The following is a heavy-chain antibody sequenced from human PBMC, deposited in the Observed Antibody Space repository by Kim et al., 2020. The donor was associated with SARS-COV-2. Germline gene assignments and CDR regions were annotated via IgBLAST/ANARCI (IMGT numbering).Heavy chain of an antibody. J-gene: IGHJ6*02. V-gene: IGHV4-4*02. CDR1: GGSISSNNW. CDR3: ARVGENYYDSSGYPTPGGMDV. Sequence: SETLSLTCAVSGGSISSNNWWSWVRRPPGKGLEWIGEIYHSGSTNYNPSLKSRVTISVDKSKNQFSLKLSSVTAADTAVYYCARVGENYYDSSGYPTPGGMDVWGQGTTVTVSS. D-gene: IGHD3-22*01. CDR2: IYHSGST.